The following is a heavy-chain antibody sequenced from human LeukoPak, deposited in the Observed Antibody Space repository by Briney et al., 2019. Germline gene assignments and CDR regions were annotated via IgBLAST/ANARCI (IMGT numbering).Heavy chain of an antibody. V-gene: IGHV4-34*01. CDR2: INHSGST. D-gene: IGHD3-22*01. CDR1: GGSFSGYY. J-gene: IGHJ4*02. Sequence: SETLSLTCAVYGGSFSGYYWSWIRQPPGKGLEWIGEINHSGSTNYNPSLKSRVTISVDTSKNQFSLKLSSVTAADTAVYYCARGKRNTYYYDCSGSFDYWGQGTLVTVSS. CDR3: ARGKRNTYYYDCSGSFDY.